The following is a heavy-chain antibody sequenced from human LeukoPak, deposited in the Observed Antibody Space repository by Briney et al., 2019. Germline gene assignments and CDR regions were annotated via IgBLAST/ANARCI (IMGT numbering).Heavy chain of an antibody. D-gene: IGHD4-17*01. CDR3: ARLNGDYDDYVGFDY. CDR2: IYYSGST. J-gene: IGHJ4*02. CDR1: GGSISSSSYY. V-gene: IGHV4-39*01. Sequence: SETLSLTCTVSGGSISSSSYYWGWIRQPPGKGLEWIGSIYYSGSTYYNPSLKSRVTISVDTSKNQFSLKLTSVTAADTAVYYCARLNGDYDDYVGFDYWGQGTLVTVSS.